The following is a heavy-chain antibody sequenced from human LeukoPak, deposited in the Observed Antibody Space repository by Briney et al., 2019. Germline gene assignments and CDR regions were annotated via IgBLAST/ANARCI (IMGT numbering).Heavy chain of an antibody. Sequence: ASVKVSCKASGYTFTNYYIHWVRQAPGQGLEWMGIINPSGGSTSYAQKFQGRVTMTRDTSTSTVYMELSSLRSEDTAVYYCARDHYYDSSGYLGYFDYWGQGTLVTVSS. V-gene: IGHV1-46*01. CDR2: INPSGGST. CDR1: GYTFTNYY. CDR3: ARDHYYDSSGYLGYFDY. D-gene: IGHD3-22*01. J-gene: IGHJ4*02.